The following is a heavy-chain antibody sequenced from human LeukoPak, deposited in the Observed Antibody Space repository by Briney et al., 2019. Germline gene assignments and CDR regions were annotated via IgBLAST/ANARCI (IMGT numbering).Heavy chain of an antibody. Sequence: ASVKVSCKASGYTFTGYYMHWVRQAPGQGLEWMGWINPNSGGTNYAQKFQGRVTMTRDTSISTAHMELSRLRSDDTAVYYCARDSDTYDYVWGSYRFDYWGQGTLVTVSS. CDR1: GYTFTGYY. D-gene: IGHD3-16*02. CDR3: ARDSDTYDYVWGSYRFDY. J-gene: IGHJ4*02. CDR2: INPNSGGT. V-gene: IGHV1-2*02.